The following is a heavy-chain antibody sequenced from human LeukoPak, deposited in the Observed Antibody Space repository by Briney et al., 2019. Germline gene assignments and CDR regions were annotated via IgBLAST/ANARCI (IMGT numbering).Heavy chain of an antibody. CDR1: GGTFSSYA. V-gene: IGHV1-69*05. CDR2: IIPIFGTA. CDR3: ARDEGEYYDILTGLL. D-gene: IGHD3-9*01. Sequence: SVKVSCKASGGTFSSYAISWVRQAPGQGLEWMGRIIPIFGTANYAQRFQGRVTITTDESTSTVYMELSSLRSEDTAVYYCARDEGEYYDILTGLLWGQGTLVTVSS. J-gene: IGHJ4*02.